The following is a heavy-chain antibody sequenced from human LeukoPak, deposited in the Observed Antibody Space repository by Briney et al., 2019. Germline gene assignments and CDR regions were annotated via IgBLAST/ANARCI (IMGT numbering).Heavy chain of an antibody. CDR1: GFTFSNDW. V-gene: IGHV3-15*01. D-gene: IGHD3-10*01. CDR2: IRRKTDGGTT. J-gene: IGHJ4*02. CDR3: TNLYYGSGKD. Sequence: GGSLRLSCAASGFTFSNDWMSWVRQAPGKGLEWVGLIRRKTDGGTTEYAAPVKGRFTISRDDSQNTLYLQMNSPKTEDTAFYYCTNLYYGSGKDWGQGTLVTVSS.